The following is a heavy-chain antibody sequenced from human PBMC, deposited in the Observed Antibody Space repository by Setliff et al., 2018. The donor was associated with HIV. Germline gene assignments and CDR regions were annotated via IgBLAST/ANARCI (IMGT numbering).Heavy chain of an antibody. Sequence: ASVKVSCKASGYTFSGYYVHWVRQAPGRGLEWLAVINPGGGNTNYAQKFQGRVTVTRDTSTSTVYMELNSLRPEDTAVYYCARGLRGVIKGRYYYMDVWGKGTTVTVSS. CDR3: ARGLRGVIKGRYYYMDV. CDR2: INPGGGNT. V-gene: IGHV1-46*01. CDR1: GYTFSGYY. J-gene: IGHJ6*03. D-gene: IGHD3-10*01.